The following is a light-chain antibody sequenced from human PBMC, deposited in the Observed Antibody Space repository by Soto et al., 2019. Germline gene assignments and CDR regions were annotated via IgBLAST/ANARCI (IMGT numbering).Light chain of an antibody. Sequence: QSVLTQPASVSGSPGQSTTISCTGTTSDVGGYNFVSWYQLHPGKAPKLMIFEVSNRPSGVSNRFSGSKSGNTASLTISGLQAEDEADYYCSSYTSSGTRVFGTGTKLTVL. J-gene: IGLJ1*01. CDR1: TSDVGGYNF. CDR3: SSYTSSGTRV. CDR2: EVS. V-gene: IGLV2-14*01.